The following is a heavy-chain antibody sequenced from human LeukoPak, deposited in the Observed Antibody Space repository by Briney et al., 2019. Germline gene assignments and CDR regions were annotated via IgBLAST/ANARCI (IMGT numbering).Heavy chain of an antibody. D-gene: IGHD4/OR15-4a*01. CDR3: ARRAGAYSHPYDY. CDR1: GFTFSSYS. CDR2: SSSSSSTI. J-gene: IGHJ4*02. V-gene: IGHV3-48*01. Sequence: GGSLTLSCAASGFTFSSYSMNWVRQGPGQGLERVSYSSSSSSTIYYADSVKGRFTISRDNSNNTLYLQMNSLRAEDTAVEYCARRAGAYSHPYDYWGQGTLVTVSS.